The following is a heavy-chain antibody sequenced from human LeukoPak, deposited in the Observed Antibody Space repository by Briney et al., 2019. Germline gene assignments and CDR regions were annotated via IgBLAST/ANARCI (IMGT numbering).Heavy chain of an antibody. Sequence: VRQAXXKGLEWVAFIKGDGSAKKYVDSVKGRFTISRDNAKNSLFLQMSSLRAEDTAVYYCARDRGWIQHDIWGQGTMVTVSS. J-gene: IGHJ3*02. V-gene: IGHV3-7*01. D-gene: IGHD5-18*01. CDR3: ARDRGWIQHDI. CDR2: IKGDGSAK.